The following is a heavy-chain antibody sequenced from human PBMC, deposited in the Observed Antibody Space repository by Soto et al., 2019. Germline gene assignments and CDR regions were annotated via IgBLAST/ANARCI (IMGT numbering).Heavy chain of an antibody. CDR3: TKDSRVTMVRGVIIPPGY. CDR2: ISGSDDTT. J-gene: IGHJ4*02. CDR1: GFTFSIYA. D-gene: IGHD3-10*01. Sequence: PGGSLRLSCAASGFTFSIYAMNWVRQAPGKGLEWVSAISGSDDTTYYADSVKGRFTISRDNSKNTLYLQMNSLRAEDTAVYYCTKDSRVTMVRGVIIPPGYWGQGTLVTVSS. V-gene: IGHV3-23*01.